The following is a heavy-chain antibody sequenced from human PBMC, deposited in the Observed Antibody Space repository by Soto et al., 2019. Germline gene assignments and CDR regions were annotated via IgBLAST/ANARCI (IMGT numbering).Heavy chain of an antibody. CDR3: ARETSGSYLTPSFDY. D-gene: IGHD1-26*01. V-gene: IGHV3-30-3*01. CDR1: GFTFSSYA. J-gene: IGHJ4*02. Sequence: QVQLVESGGGVVQPGRSLRLSCAASGFTFSSYAMHWVRQAPGKGLERVAVISYDGSNKYYADTVKGRFTISRDNSKNTLYLQMNSLRAENTAVYYCARETSGSYLTPSFDYWGQGTLVTVSS. CDR2: ISYDGSNK.